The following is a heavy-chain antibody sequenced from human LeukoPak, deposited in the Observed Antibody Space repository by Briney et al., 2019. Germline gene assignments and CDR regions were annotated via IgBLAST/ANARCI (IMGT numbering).Heavy chain of an antibody. CDR3: ARAPARVDITMIVVNRGWFDP. CDR2: IYTSGST. V-gene: IGHV4-61*02. J-gene: IGHJ5*02. D-gene: IGHD3-22*01. Sequence: PSETLSLTCTVSGGSISSGSYYWSWIRQPAGKGLEWIGRIYTSGSTNYNPSLKSRVTISVDTSKNQFSLKLSSVTAADTAVYYCARAPARVDITMIVVNRGWFDPWGQGTLVTVSS. CDR1: GGSISSGSYY.